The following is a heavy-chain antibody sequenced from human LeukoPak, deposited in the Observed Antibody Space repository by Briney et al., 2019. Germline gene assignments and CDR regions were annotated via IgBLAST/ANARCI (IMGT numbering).Heavy chain of an antibody. V-gene: IGHV4-39*01. CDR3: ARLRGATNFDY. Sequence: SETLSLTCTVSGGSISSSSYYWGWIRQPPGKGLEWIGSIYYSGSTYYNPSLKSRVTISVDTSKNQFSLNLSSVTAADTAVYYCARLRGATNFDYWGQGTLVTVPS. J-gene: IGHJ4*02. D-gene: IGHD1-26*01. CDR2: IYYSGST. CDR1: GGSISSSSYY.